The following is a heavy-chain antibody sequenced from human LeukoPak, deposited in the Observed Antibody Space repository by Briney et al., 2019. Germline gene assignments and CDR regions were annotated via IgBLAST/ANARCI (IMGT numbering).Heavy chain of an antibody. J-gene: IGHJ6*02. V-gene: IGHV4-4*02. Sequence: SETLSLTCAVSGDSISSSNWWTWVRQPPGKGLEWIGEMYHIGRSNHNPSLKSRVTISIDKSKNQFSLKLNSVTAADTAVYYCARVSPIAAAGSSYYYAIDVWGQGTTVTVSS. CDR1: GDSISSSNW. CDR2: MYHIGRS. CDR3: ARVSPIAAAGSSYYYAIDV. D-gene: IGHD6-25*01.